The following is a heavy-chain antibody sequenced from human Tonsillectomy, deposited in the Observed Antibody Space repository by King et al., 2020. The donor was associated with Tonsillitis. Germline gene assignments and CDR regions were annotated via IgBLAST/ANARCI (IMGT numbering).Heavy chain of an antibody. V-gene: IGHV3-30*18. D-gene: IGHD3-10*01. CDR2: ISFDGTYE. CDR1: GSTFSTYG. CDR3: AKGGYYASKRPFDYFDY. Sequence: VQLVESGGGVVQPGGSLRLSCAASGSTFSTYGMHWVRQAPGKGLEWGAVISFDGTYEEYSDSVKGRFTISRDNSKNTLYLQMDSLRPEDTAGYFCAKGGYYASKRPFDYFDYWGQGTLVTVSS. J-gene: IGHJ4*02.